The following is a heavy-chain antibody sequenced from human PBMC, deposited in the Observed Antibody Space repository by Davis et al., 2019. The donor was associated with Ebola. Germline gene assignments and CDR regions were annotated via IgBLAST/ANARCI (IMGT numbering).Heavy chain of an antibody. D-gene: IGHD3/OR15-3a*01. CDR2: INPTGGHT. CDR1: GYTFTSFQ. Sequence: ASVKVSCKASGYTFTSFQIHWVRQAPGQTYEWLGRINPTGGHTNYAQNFQGRVIMTRDTSTNTVYMELTSLRSEDTAVYYCTRDPRGLEPPVYWGQGTLVTVSS. CDR3: TRDPRGLEPPVY. V-gene: IGHV1-46*01. J-gene: IGHJ4*02.